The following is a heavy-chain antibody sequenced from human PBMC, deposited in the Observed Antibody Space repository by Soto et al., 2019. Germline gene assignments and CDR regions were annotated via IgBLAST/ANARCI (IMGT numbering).Heavy chain of an antibody. J-gene: IGHJ6*02. CDR1: GGSIINKDYY. CDR2: IDYSGST. Sequence: QLQLQESGPGLVKSSETLSLTCTVSGGSIINKDYYWGWIRQPPGKGLEWIGNIDYSGSTYYNPSLKSRVTISVDTSKSQFSLKLGSVTAADTAVYYCATRTQLRRHCYGLDVWGPGTTVTVSS. D-gene: IGHD1-26*01. V-gene: IGHV4-39*01. CDR3: ATRTQLRRHCYGLDV.